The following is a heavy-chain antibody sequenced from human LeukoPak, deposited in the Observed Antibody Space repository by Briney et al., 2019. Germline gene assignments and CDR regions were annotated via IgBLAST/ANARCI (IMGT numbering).Heavy chain of an antibody. V-gene: IGHV4-34*01. CDR2: INHSGST. D-gene: IGHD2/OR15-2a*01. Sequence: PSETLSLTCTVSGGSISSHYWSWIRQPPGKGLEWIGEINHSGSTNYNPTLKSPVTISVDTSKNQFSLELSSMTAADTAMYYCARDIATRNQIRPRGPFYYYFYIDVWGKGTTVTVSS. CDR1: GGSISSHY. J-gene: IGHJ6*03. CDR3: ARDIATRNQIRPRGPFYYYFYIDV.